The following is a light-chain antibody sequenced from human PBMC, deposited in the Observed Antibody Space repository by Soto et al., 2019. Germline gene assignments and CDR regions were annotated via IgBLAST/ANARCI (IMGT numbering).Light chain of an antibody. CDR3: TSYRSATTPPYV. Sequence: ALTQPASVSGSPGQSITISCTGTSSDIGSYNFVSWYQHHPGKAPKLLIYEVAYRPSGISNRFSGSKSANTASLTISGLQAEDEADYFCTSYRSATTPPYVFGSGTKVT. CDR2: EVA. CDR1: SSDIGSYNF. J-gene: IGLJ1*01. V-gene: IGLV2-14*01.